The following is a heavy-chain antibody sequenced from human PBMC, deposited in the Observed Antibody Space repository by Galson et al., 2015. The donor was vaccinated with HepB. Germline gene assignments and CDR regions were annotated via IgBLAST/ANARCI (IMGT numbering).Heavy chain of an antibody. J-gene: IGHJ3*02. D-gene: IGHD5-12*01. CDR3: AFQRYSGYDDDAFDI. CDR1: GFSLSTSGMC. CDR2: IDWDDDK. V-gene: IGHV2-70*11. Sequence: PALVKPTQTLTLTCTFSGFSLSTSGMCVSWIRQPPGKALEWLARIDWDDDKYYSTSLKTRLTISKDTSKNQVVLTMTNMDPVDTATYYCAFQRYSGYDDDAFDIWGQGTMVTVSS.